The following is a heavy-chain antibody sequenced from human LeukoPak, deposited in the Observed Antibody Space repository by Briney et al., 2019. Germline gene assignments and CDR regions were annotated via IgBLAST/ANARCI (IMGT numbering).Heavy chain of an antibody. Sequence: SDTLSLTCAVSDDSFSSHYWTWIRQPPGKGLEWIGYISYIGSTNYNPSLKSRVTISIDTSKNQFSLKLSSVTAADTAVYYCARDLVTVTKGFDIWGQGTMVSVSS. CDR3: ARDLVTVTKGFDI. V-gene: IGHV4-59*11. CDR1: DDSFSSHY. J-gene: IGHJ3*02. D-gene: IGHD4-17*01. CDR2: ISYIGST.